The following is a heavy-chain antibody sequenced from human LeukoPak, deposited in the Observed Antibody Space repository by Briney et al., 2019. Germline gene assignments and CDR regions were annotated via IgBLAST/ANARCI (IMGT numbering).Heavy chain of an antibody. CDR2: ISGYNGNA. V-gene: IGHV1-18*01. Sequence: ASVKVSCKASGGTFSSYTISWVRQAPGQGLEWMGWISGYNGNAKYAQKVQGRVTMTTDISTSTAYMELRSLRSDDTAVYYCARDGHRRYYYDSSGYYRGDYWGQGTLVTVSS. D-gene: IGHD3-22*01. CDR1: GGTFSSYT. CDR3: ARDGHRRYYYDSSGYYRGDY. J-gene: IGHJ4*02.